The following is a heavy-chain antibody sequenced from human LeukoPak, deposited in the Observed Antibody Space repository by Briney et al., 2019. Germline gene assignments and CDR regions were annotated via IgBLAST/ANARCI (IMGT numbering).Heavy chain of an antibody. J-gene: IGHJ3*01. CDR2: ISGDGVST. CDR1: GFTFSNYP. Sequence: GGSLRLSCAASGFTFSNYPLHWVRQAPGKGLQYVSAISGDGVSTYYANSVKGRFTISRDNSKNTLYLQMGSLRPDDMAVYYCVRVQIPFDGNALDLWGQGTMVTVSS. V-gene: IGHV3-64*01. D-gene: IGHD3-9*01. CDR3: VRVQIPFDGNALDL.